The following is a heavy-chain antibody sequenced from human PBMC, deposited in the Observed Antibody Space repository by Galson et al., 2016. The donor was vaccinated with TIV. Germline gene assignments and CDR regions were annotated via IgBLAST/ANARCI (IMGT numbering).Heavy chain of an antibody. V-gene: IGHV5-51*01. J-gene: IGHJ6*03. CDR2: IYPGDSHT. Sequence: QSGAEVKKPGEFLKISCRGSGYSFSDYWIAWVRQTPGKGLEWMGIIYPGDSHTKYSPSFQGQVTISADKSTSTAYLQWSNLKASDSGMYYCARQPRTTMVQLDVYYYFDVWGKGTTVTVSS. CDR1: GYSFSDYW. CDR3: ARQPRTTMVQLDVYYYFDV. D-gene: IGHD5-18*01.